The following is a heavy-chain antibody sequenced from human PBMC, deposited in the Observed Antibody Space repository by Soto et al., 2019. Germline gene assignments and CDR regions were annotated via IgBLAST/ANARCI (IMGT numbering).Heavy chain of an antibody. J-gene: IGHJ6*02. CDR3: ARGREYSSGWYIDYYYYYGMDV. D-gene: IGHD6-19*01. V-gene: IGHV4-39*07. Sequence: PSETLSLTCTVSGGSISSSSYYWGCMRQPPGKGLEWIGEINHSGSTNYNPSLKSRVTISVDTSKNQFSLKLSSVTAADTAVYYCARGREYSSGWYIDYYYYYGMDVWGQGTTVTVSS. CDR1: GGSISSSSYY. CDR2: INHSGST.